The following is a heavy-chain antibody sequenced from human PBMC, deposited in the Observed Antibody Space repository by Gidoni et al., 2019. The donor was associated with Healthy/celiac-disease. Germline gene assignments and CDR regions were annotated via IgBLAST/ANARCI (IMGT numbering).Heavy chain of an antibody. D-gene: IGHD3-10*01. CDR1: GGSISSGGYY. CDR3: ARGSSGIYYFDY. Sequence: QVQLQESGPGLVKPSQTLSLTCPVSGGSISSGGYYWRWIRQHPGKGLEWIGYIYYRGSTYYHPSLKSRVTISVDTSKNQFSLKLSSVTAADTAVYYCARGSSGIYYFDYWGQGTLVTVSS. V-gene: IGHV4-31*03. CDR2: IYYRGST. J-gene: IGHJ4*02.